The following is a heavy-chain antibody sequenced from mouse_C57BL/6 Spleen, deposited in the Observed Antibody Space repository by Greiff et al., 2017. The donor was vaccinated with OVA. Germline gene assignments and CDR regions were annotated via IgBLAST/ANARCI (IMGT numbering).Heavy chain of an antibody. V-gene: IGHV3-6*01. CDR3: ASYYSNYHGYFDV. CDR2: ISYDGSN. J-gene: IGHJ1*03. Sequence: EVKLQESGPGLVKPSQSLSLTCSVTGYSITSGYYWNWIRQFPGNKLEWMGYISYDGSNNYNPSLKNRISITRDTSKNQFFLKLNSVTTEDTATYYCASYYSNYHGYFDVWGTGTTVTVSS. CDR1: GYSITSGYY. D-gene: IGHD2-5*01.